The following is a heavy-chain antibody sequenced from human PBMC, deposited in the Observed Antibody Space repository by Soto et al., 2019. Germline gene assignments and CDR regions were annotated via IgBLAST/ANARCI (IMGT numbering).Heavy chain of an antibody. CDR2: ISPNSGGT. CDR1: GYTFTGYY. V-gene: IGHV1-2*04. J-gene: IGHJ6*02. D-gene: IGHD3-3*01. CDR3: ASSMALRFLEWSPSYYYGMDV. Sequence: ASVKVSCKASGYTFTGYYMHWVRQAPGQGLEWMGWISPNSGGTNYAQKFQGWVTMTRDTSISTAYMELSRLRSDDTAVYYCASSMALRFLEWSPSYYYGMDVWGQGTTVTVSS.